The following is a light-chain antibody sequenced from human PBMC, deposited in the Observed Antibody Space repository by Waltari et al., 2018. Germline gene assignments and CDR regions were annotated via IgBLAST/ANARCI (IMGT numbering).Light chain of an antibody. V-gene: IGKV1-39*01. CDR1: QTIDTY. J-gene: IGKJ2*01. CDR2: AAS. CDR3: QQSKRVPYT. Sequence: DIQMTQSPPSLSASSGDRVSITCRASQTIDTYLNWFQQKPGEAPKLLIYAASTLQSGVPLRFSGSGSGTDFTLTISGLQYEDFATYYCQQSKRVPYTFGQGTRLEIK.